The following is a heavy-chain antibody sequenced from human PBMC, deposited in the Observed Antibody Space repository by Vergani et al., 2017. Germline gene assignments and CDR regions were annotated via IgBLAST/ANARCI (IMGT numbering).Heavy chain of an antibody. CDR2: ISGSGGNT. D-gene: IGHD2-21*01. Sequence: EVQLLESGGGLVQPGGSLRLTCAASELTFSNYAMNWVRQAPGKGLEWVSAISGSGGNTFYTDSVKGRFTISRDNSKDTLYLQMNSLRVEDTAIYYCAKARDPNCKGGNCYSYYYGLDLWGQGTTVTVSS. CDR3: AKARDPNCKGGNCYSYYYGLDL. J-gene: IGHJ6*02. CDR1: ELTFSNYA. V-gene: IGHV3-23*01.